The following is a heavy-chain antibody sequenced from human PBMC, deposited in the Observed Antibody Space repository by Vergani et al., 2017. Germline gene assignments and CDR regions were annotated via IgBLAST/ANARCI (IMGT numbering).Heavy chain of an antibody. CDR3: ASDFAGECNSDRCYTGGL. V-gene: IGHV1-18*01. CDR1: GYTFTAYG. Sequence: QVQLAQSGAEMKKPGASVKVSCKASGYTFTAYGISWVRQAPGQGLEWLGWITAYNGDPKYTRRLQDRITLTTDPSTATVYLELRSLRSDDTAVYYCASDFAGECNSDRCYTGGLWGQGTLVTVSS. D-gene: IGHD2/OR15-2a*01. CDR2: ITAYNGDP. J-gene: IGHJ4*02.